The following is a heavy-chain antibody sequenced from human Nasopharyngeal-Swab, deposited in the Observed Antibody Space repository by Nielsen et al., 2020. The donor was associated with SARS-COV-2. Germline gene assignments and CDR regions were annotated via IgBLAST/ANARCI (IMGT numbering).Heavy chain of an antibody. J-gene: IGHJ4*02. Sequence: ASVKVSCKASGYTLSNYAMYWVRQAPAQRPEFMGWINAGKGNTIYSQRFQGRVRISRDTSANTVYMELNRLRSEDTAVYYYARVPAVAASRIDYWGQGTLVTVSS. D-gene: IGHD6-19*01. V-gene: IGHV1-3*01. CDR3: ARVPAVAASRIDY. CDR2: INAGKGNT. CDR1: GYTLSNYA.